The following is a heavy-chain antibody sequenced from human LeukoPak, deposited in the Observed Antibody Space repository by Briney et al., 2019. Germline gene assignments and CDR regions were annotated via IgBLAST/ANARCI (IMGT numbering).Heavy chain of an antibody. Sequence: GGSLRLSCAASGFTFSSYWMHWVRQAPGKGLVWVSRINTDGSSTNYADSVKDRFTISRDNAKNTLYLQMNSLRAEDTAVYYCARAGDSSGYYDYWGQGTLVTVSS. V-gene: IGHV3-74*01. D-gene: IGHD3-22*01. J-gene: IGHJ4*02. CDR3: ARAGDSSGYYDY. CDR2: INTDGSST. CDR1: GFTFSSYW.